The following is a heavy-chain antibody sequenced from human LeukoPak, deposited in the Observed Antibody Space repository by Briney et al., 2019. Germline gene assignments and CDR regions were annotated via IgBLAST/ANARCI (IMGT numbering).Heavy chain of an antibody. V-gene: IGHV3-48*01. CDR3: AKQLGYCSDGSCYFPY. CDR2: ISSSSSTI. CDR1: GFTFSSYS. J-gene: IGHJ4*02. D-gene: IGHD2-15*01. Sequence: GVLRLSCAASGFTFSSYSMNWVRQAPGKGLEWGSYISSSSSTIYYADSVKGRFTISRDNSKSTLCLQMNSLRAEDTAVYYCAKQLGYCSDGSCYFPYWGQGTLVTVSS.